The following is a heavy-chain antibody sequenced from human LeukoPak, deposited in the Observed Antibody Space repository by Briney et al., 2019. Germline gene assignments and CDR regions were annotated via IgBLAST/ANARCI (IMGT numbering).Heavy chain of an antibody. CDR2: ISSSGSTI. CDR1: GFTFSDYY. Sequence: GGSLRPSCAASGFTFSDYYMSWIRQAPGKGLEWVSYISSSGSTIYYADSVKGRFTISRDNAKNSLYLQMNSLRAEDTAVYYCARVGGYCSGGSCYFDYWGREPWSPSPQ. V-gene: IGHV3-11*04. J-gene: IGHJ4*02. CDR3: ARVGGYCSGGSCYFDY. D-gene: IGHD2-15*01.